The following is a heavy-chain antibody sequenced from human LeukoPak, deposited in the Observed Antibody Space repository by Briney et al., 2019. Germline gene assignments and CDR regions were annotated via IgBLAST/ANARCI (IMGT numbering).Heavy chain of an antibody. Sequence: GASVKVSCKASGYTFTGYYMHWVRQAPGQGLEWMGRINPNSGGTNYAQKFQGRVTMTRDTSISTAYMELSMLRSDDTAVYYCARVPYYDSSGYTEYFQHWGQGTLVTVSS. CDR2: INPNSGGT. CDR1: GYTFTGYY. V-gene: IGHV1-2*06. CDR3: ARVPYYDSSGYTEYFQH. J-gene: IGHJ1*01. D-gene: IGHD3-22*01.